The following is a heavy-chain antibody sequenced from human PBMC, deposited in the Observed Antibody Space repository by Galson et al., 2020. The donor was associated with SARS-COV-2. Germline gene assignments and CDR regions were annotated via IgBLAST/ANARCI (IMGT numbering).Heavy chain of an antibody. J-gene: IGHJ4*02. D-gene: IGHD1-26*01. CDR2: ISTNNGDT. V-gene: IGHV1-18*01. CDR1: GDTFSNYG. Sequence: ASVKVSCKASGDTFSNYGISWVRQAPGQGLEWMGGISTNNGDTKYSQKLQGRVTMTTEASTTTAYMDLTSLISDDTAVYYCVLNTGTYFPFDYWGQGTLVTVSS. CDR3: VLNTGTYFPFDY.